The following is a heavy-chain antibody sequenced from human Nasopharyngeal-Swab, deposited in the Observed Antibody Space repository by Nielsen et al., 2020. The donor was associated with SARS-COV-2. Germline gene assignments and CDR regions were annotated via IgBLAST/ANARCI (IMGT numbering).Heavy chain of an antibody. D-gene: IGHD2-21*02. Sequence: GESLKIPCAASGFTVSSNYMSWVRQAPGKGLEWVPVIYSGGSTYYADSVKGRFTISRDNSKNTLYLQMNSLRAEDTAVYYCARVSGGDCYSFCYYYYYMDVWGKGTTVTVSS. J-gene: IGHJ6*03. CDR2: IYSGGST. CDR3: ARVSGGDCYSFCYYYYYMDV. CDR1: GFTVSSNY. V-gene: IGHV3-53*01.